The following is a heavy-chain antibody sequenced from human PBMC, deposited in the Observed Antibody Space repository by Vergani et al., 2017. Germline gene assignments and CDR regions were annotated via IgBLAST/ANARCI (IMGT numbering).Heavy chain of an antibody. J-gene: IGHJ6*02. V-gene: IGHV3-NL1*01. CDR1: GFTFSSYG. CDR2: IYSGGST. D-gene: IGHD4-17*01. CDR3: ARSLTTVTSRGTCYYYYGMDV. Sequence: QVQLVESGGGVFQPGRSLRLSCAASGFTFSSYGMHCVRQAPGKGLEWVSGIYSGGSTYYADSVKCRFTISRDNSKTTLYLQMNSLRAEDTAVYYCARSLTTVTSRGTCYYYYGMDVWGQGTTVTVSS.